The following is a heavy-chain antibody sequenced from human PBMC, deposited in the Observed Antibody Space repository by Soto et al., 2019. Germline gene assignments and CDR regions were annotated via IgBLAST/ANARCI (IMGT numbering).Heavy chain of an antibody. J-gene: IGHJ5*02. D-gene: IGHD2-2*01. Sequence: QVQLQESGPGLVKPSQTLSLTCTVSGGSISSGDYYWSWIRQPPGKGLEWIGYIYYSGGTYYNPSLKSRVTISVDTSKNQFSLKLSSVTAADTAVYYCARGTDIVLVPAAYNWFDPWGQGTLVTVSS. CDR2: IYYSGGT. CDR3: ARGTDIVLVPAAYNWFDP. V-gene: IGHV4-30-4*01. CDR1: GGSISSGDYY.